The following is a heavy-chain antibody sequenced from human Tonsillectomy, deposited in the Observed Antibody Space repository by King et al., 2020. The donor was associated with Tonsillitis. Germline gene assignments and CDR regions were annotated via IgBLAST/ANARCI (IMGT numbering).Heavy chain of an antibody. CDR1: GYSISSGYY. J-gene: IGHJ5*02. V-gene: IGHV4-38-2*01. D-gene: IGHD3-10*01. CDR2: IYHSGSN. CDR3: ARVDNMVRGVLGWFDP. Sequence: VQLQESGPGLVKPSETLSLTCAVSGYSISSGYYWGWIRQPPGKGLEWIGSIYHSGSNYYNPSLKSRVTISVDTSKNQFSLKLSSVTAADTAVYYCARVDNMVRGVLGWFDPWGQGTLVTVSS.